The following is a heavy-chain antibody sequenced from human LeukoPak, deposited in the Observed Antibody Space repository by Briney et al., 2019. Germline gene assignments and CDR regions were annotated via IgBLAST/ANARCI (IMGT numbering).Heavy chain of an antibody. CDR3: ARHAESGYDRFDH. D-gene: IGHD5-12*01. CDR2: IYYSGST. CDR1: GGSISSYY. Sequence: SETLFLTCTVSGGSISSYYWSWIRQPPGKGLEWIGYIYYSGSTNYNPSLKSRVTISVDTSKNQFSLKLSSVTAADTAVYYCARHAESGYDRFDHWGQGTLVTVSS. V-gene: IGHV4-59*01. J-gene: IGHJ4*02.